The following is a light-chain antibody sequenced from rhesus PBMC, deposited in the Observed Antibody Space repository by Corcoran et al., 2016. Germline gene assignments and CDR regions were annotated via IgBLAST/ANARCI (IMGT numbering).Light chain of an antibody. CDR3: QQYKNYPRT. Sequence: DIQMTQSPSSLSASVGDTVTITCRASQGISSYLNWFQQKPGKAPKLLIYAATTLQSGVPSRFSGSGSGTDFTLTISSLQPEYFATYYCQQYKNYPRTFGQGTKVEIK. CDR1: QGISSY. CDR2: AAT. V-gene: IGKV1-28*02. J-gene: IGKJ1*01.